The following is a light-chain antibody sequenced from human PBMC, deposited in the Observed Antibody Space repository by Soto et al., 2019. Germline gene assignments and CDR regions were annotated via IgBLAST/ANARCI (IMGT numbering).Light chain of an antibody. J-gene: IGKJ3*01. V-gene: IGKV1-39*01. CDR3: QQSYTAPYT. CDR1: RSISNY. Sequence: DIQMTQSPSSLSASVGDAVSLTCRASRSISNYLNWYQQKPGRAPKLLISGASSLQRAVPSRFSGSGSGKTSTLTITSLQPEDFAIYFCQQSYTAPYTFGPGTKVEIK. CDR2: GAS.